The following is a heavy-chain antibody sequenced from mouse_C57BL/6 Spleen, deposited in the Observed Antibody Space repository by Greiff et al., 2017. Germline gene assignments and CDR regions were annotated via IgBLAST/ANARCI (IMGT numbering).Heavy chain of an antibody. CDR2: IDPSDSST. Sequence: VQLQQPGAELVKPGASVKMSCKASGYTFTSYWITWVKQRPGQGLEWIGVIDPSDSSTTSNQKFKGKATLTVDKSSSTAYMQLSRLTSEDSAVYYWATGVDGSSYKAMDYWGRGTSVTVCS. V-gene: IGHV1-69*02. CDR3: ATGVDGSSYKAMDY. D-gene: IGHD1-1*01. CDR1: GYTFTSYW. J-gene: IGHJ4*01.